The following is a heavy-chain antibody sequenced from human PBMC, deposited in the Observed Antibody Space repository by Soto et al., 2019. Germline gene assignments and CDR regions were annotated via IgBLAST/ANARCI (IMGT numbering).Heavy chain of an antibody. CDR1: GDSISRSTYH. V-gene: IGHV4-39*02. J-gene: IGHJ1*01. CDR3: ARYYATSERSYFDH. Sequence: SETLSLTYTVSGDSISRSTYHWAWIRQPPGKGLEWTATISYTGRTYYPPSLKSRLTVSIDTSKNHFSLRLDSVTAADTAVYYCARYYATSERSYFDHWCQGTLVT. D-gene: IGHD3-22*01. CDR2: ISYTGRT.